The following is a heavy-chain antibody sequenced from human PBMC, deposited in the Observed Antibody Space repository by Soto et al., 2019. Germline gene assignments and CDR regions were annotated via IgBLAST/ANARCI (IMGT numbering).Heavy chain of an antibody. CDR1: GASLSDNY. CDR2: INHSGNT. J-gene: IGHJ6*02. Sequence: PSETLSLTCAVYGASLSDNYCNWLRQPPGKGLEWIGEINHSGNTNYNPSLRSRVTISVDTSKNQFSLKLSSVTAADTAVYYCAREGRIAAAGRPYYYYGMDVWGQGTTVTVSS. D-gene: IGHD6-13*01. V-gene: IGHV4-34*01. CDR3: AREGRIAAAGRPYYYYGMDV.